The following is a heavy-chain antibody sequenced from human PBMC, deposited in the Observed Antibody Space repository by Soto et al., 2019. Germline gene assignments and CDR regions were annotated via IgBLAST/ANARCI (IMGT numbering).Heavy chain of an antibody. CDR3: AKGSSSLYYDILTGYHLGY. V-gene: IGHV3-23*01. D-gene: IGHD3-9*01. J-gene: IGHJ4*02. CDR2: ISGSGGST. Sequence: GGSLRLSCAASGFTFSSYAMSWVRQAPGKGLEWVSAISGSGGSTYYADSVKGRFTISRDNSKNTLYLQMNSLRAEDTAVYYCAKGSSSLYYDILTGYHLGYWGQGTLVTVS. CDR1: GFTFSSYA.